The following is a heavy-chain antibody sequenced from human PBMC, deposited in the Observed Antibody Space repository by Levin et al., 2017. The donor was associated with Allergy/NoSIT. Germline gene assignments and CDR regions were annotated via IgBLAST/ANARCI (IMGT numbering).Heavy chain of an antibody. CDR1: GFTFSSYS. Sequence: GGSLRLSCAASGFTFSSYSMNWVRQAPGKGLEWVSSISSSSSYIYYADSVKGRFTISRDNAKNSLYLQMNSLRAEDTAVYYCATYFDWFQIMRWDFDYWGQGTLVTVSS. D-gene: IGHD3-9*01. CDR2: ISSSSSYI. CDR3: ATYFDWFQIMRWDFDY. J-gene: IGHJ4*02. V-gene: IGHV3-21*01.